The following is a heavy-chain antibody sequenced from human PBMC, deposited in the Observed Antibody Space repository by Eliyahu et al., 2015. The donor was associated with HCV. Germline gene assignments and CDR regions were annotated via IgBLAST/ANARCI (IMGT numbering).Heavy chain of an antibody. D-gene: IGHD3-16*01. CDR3: AKDQTLGAVPAHFDY. J-gene: IGHJ4*02. V-gene: IGHV3-23*01. CDR2: ISGSGGTI. Sequence: EVQLLESGGGLVQPGGSLRLPCAATGFSFSSYAMSWVRQAPGKGLEWISTISGSGGTIHYADSVKGRFTISRDNSKNTLYLQMNSLRAEDTAVYYCAKDQTLGAVPAHFDYWGQGTLVTVSS. CDR1: GFSFSSYA.